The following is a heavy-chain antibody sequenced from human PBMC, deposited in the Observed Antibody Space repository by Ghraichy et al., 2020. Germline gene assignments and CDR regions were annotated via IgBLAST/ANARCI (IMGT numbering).Heavy chain of an antibody. Sequence: GESLNISCAASGFTFSSYWMSWVRQAPGKGLEWVANIKQDGSEKYYVDSVKGRFTISRDNAKNSLYLQMNSLRAEDTAVYYCARDGYYYYYGMDVWGQGTTVTVSS. CDR2: IKQDGSEK. CDR3: ARDGYYYYYGMDV. J-gene: IGHJ6*02. CDR1: GFTFSSYW. V-gene: IGHV3-7*01.